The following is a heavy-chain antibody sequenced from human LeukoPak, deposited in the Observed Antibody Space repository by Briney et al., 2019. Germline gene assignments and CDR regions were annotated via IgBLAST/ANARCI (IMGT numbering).Heavy chain of an antibody. J-gene: IGHJ4*02. Sequence: ASVKVSCKASGYTFTGYYMHWVRQAPGQGLEWMGWINPNSGGTNCAQKFQGRVTMTRDTSISTAYMELGRLRSDDTAVYCCARVKYLAAAGPDYWGQGTLVTVSS. CDR2: INPNSGGT. CDR1: GYTFTGYY. D-gene: IGHD6-13*01. CDR3: ARVKYLAAAGPDY. V-gene: IGHV1-2*02.